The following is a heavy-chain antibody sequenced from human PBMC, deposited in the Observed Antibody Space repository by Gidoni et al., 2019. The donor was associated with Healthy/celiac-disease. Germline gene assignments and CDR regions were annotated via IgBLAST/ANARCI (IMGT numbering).Heavy chain of an antibody. CDR3: ARVVTDALWFGELFPIDP. CDR1: GSTFTSYG. CDR2: ISAYNGNT. Sequence: QVQLVQSGAEVKKPGASVKVSCKASGSTFTSYGISWVRQAPGQGLEWMGWISAYNGNTNYAQKLQGRVTMTTDTSTSTAYMELRSLRSDDTAVYYCARVVTDALWFGELFPIDPWGQGTLVTVSS. J-gene: IGHJ5*02. V-gene: IGHV1-18*01. D-gene: IGHD3-10*01.